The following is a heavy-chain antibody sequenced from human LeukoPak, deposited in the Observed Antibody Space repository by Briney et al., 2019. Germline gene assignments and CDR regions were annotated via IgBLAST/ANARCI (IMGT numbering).Heavy chain of an antibody. Sequence: VASVKVSCKASGFTFTSSAMQWVRQARGQRLEWIGWIAVGSGNTNYAQKFQERVTITRDMSTSTAYMELTSLTSEDTAVYYCARWGTAPFDYWGQGTLVTVSS. D-gene: IGHD3-16*01. CDR3: ARWGTAPFDY. CDR1: GFTFTSSA. J-gene: IGHJ4*02. CDR2: IAVGSGNT. V-gene: IGHV1-58*02.